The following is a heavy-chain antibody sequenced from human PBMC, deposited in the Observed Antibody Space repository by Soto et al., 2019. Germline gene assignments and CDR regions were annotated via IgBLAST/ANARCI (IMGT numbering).Heavy chain of an antibody. CDR3: ARDSVAAPPSVAFDI. CDR1: GFSFSGSA. CDR2: ISSSSSYI. D-gene: IGHD6-6*01. Sequence: GGSLRLSCTASGFSFSGSAIHWVRQAPGKGLEWVSSISSSSSYIYYADSVKGRFTISRDNAKNSLYLQMNSLRAEDTAVYYCARDSVAAPPSVAFDIWGQGTMVTVSS. J-gene: IGHJ3*02. V-gene: IGHV3-21*01.